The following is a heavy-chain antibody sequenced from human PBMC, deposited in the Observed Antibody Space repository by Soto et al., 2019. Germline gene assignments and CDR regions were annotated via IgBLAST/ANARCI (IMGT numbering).Heavy chain of an antibody. V-gene: IGHV4-31*03. J-gene: IGHJ3*02. Sequence: QVQLQESGPGLVKPSQTLSLTCTVSGGSISSGGYYWSWIRQHPGKGLEWIGYIYYSGSTYYNPSLKSRVTISVDTSKNQFSLKLSSVTAADTAVYYCARDKRYYYDRGNDAFDIWGQGTMVTVSS. CDR2: IYYSGST. D-gene: IGHD3-22*01. CDR3: ARDKRYYYDRGNDAFDI. CDR1: GGSISSGGYY.